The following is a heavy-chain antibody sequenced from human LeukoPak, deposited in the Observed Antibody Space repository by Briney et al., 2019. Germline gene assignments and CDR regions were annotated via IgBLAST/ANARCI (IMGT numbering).Heavy chain of an antibody. CDR1: GFTFSSYW. V-gene: IGHV3-7*01. CDR2: IKQDGSEK. Sequence: PGGSLRLSCAASGFTFSSYWMSWVRQAPGKGLEWVANIKQDGSEKYYVDSVKGRFTISRDNAKNSVYLQMNSLRAEDTAVYYCAREAGTSSWYEYNWFDPWGQGTLVTVSS. J-gene: IGHJ5*02. D-gene: IGHD6-13*01. CDR3: AREAGTSSWYEYNWFDP.